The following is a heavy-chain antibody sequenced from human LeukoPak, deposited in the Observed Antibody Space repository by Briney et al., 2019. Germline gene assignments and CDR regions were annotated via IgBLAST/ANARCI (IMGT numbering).Heavy chain of an antibody. Sequence: SVKVSCKASGGTFSSYAISWVRQAPGQGLEWMGGIIPIFGTANYAQKFQGRVTITADESTSTAYMELSSLRSEDTAVYYCGTVWFRDYYYYGMDVWGQGTTVTVSS. CDR2: IIPIFGTA. D-gene: IGHD3-10*01. CDR1: GGTFSSYA. V-gene: IGHV1-69*13. J-gene: IGHJ6*02. CDR3: GTVWFRDYYYYGMDV.